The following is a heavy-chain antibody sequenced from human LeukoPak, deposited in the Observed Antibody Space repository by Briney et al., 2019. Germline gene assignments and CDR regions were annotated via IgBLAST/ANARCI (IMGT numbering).Heavy chain of an antibody. Sequence: GGSLRLSCAASGFTVSSNYMSWVRQAPGKGLEWVSVIYSGGSTYYADSVKGRFTISRDNSKNTLYLQMNSLRAEDTAVYCCAKCPVRDYLGAFDIWGQGTMVTVSS. D-gene: IGHD4-11*01. CDR3: AKCPVRDYLGAFDI. CDR2: IYSGGST. CDR1: GFTVSSNY. V-gene: IGHV3-53*01. J-gene: IGHJ3*02.